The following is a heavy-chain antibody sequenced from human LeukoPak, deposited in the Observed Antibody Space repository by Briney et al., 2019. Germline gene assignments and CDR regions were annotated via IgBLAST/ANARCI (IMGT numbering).Heavy chain of an antibody. CDR2: ISAYNGNT. J-gene: IGHJ4*02. CDR1: GYTFTSYG. Sequence: AAVKVSCKTSGYTFTSYGIDWVRQAPGQGLEWMGWISAYNGNTNYAQKLQDRVTLATDASTRTAYMQLRSLTSDDTAVYYCAIYDQSFPTDYWGQGTLVTVSS. D-gene: IGHD3-16*01. V-gene: IGHV1-18*01. CDR3: AIYDQSFPTDY.